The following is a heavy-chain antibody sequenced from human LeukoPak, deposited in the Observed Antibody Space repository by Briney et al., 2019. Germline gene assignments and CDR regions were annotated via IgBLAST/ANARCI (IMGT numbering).Heavy chain of an antibody. CDR3: ARDQGRELSPFEY. V-gene: IGHV3-21*04. D-gene: IGHD1-7*01. CDR1: GFAFTDFT. CDR2: ASPSSSYK. J-gene: IGHJ4*02. Sequence: GGSLRLSCGGSGFAFTDFTMNWVRQAPGKGLEWVSSASPSSSYKTYADSVAGRFTISRDNAKNSLYLQMNTLRAEDTAIYYCARDQGRELSPFEYWGQGTLVTVSS.